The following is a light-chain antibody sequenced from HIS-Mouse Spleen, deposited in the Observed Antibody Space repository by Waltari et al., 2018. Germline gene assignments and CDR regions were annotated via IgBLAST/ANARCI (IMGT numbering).Light chain of an antibody. CDR2: AAS. Sequence: DIQLTQSPSFLSASVGDRVTITCRASQGISSYLAWYPPKPGKAPKRLIYAASTLQSGVPSRVSGSGYGTEFTLTISSLQPEDFATYYCQQLNSYPPTFGQGTKVEIK. CDR3: QQLNSYPPT. CDR1: QGISSY. J-gene: IGKJ1*01. V-gene: IGKV1-9*01.